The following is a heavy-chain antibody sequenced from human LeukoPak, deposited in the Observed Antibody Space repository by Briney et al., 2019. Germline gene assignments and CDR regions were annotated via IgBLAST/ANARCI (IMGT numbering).Heavy chain of an antibody. D-gene: IGHD6-6*01. J-gene: IGHJ4*02. CDR2: ISGSGGST. V-gene: IGHV3-23*01. Sequence: GGSLRLSCSASGFTFSSYAMSWVRQAPGKGLELVSAISGSGGSTYYADSVKGRFTISRDNSKNTLYLQMNSLRAEDTAVYYCAKDPSSIAARPGGDYWGQGTLVTVSS. CDR1: GFTFSSYA. CDR3: AKDPSSIAARPGGDY.